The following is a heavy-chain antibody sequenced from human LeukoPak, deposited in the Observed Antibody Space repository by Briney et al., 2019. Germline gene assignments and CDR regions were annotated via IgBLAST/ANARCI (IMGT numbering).Heavy chain of an antibody. J-gene: IGHJ4*02. D-gene: IGHD6-19*01. V-gene: IGHV3-21*04. CDR1: GFTFSSYN. CDR3: AKSLLGGWYWYFDY. Sequence: GGSLRLSCAASGFTFSSYNMNWVRQAPGKGLEWVSSISFSSTYIYYADSVKGRFTISRDNSKNTLYLQMNSLRAEDTAVYYCAKSLLGGWYWYFDYWGQGTLVTVSS. CDR2: ISFSSTYI.